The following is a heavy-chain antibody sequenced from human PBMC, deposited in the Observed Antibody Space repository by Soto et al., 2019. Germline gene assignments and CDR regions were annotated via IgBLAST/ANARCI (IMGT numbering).Heavy chain of an antibody. Sequence: SVKVSCKASGGTFSSYAISWVRQAPGQGLEWMGGIIPIFGTANYAQKFQGRVTITADESTSTAYMELSSLRSEDTAVYYCARDDYKRRTIYYYGMDVWGQGTTVTVSS. D-gene: IGHD1-1*01. J-gene: IGHJ6*02. CDR2: IIPIFGTA. CDR3: ARDDYKRRTIYYYGMDV. CDR1: GGTFSSYA. V-gene: IGHV1-69*13.